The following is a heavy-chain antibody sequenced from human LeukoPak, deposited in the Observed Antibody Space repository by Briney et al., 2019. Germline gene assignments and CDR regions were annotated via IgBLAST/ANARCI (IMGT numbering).Heavy chain of an antibody. V-gene: IGHV3-23*01. Sequence: GGSLRLSCAASGFTFSSHGINWVRQAPGKGLEWVSGISPSGDITYYTDSVKGRFTISRDNSKNTLYLQMNSLRAEDTAVYYCARDLMIAVAGTLDYWGQGTLVTVSS. CDR2: ISPSGDIT. D-gene: IGHD6-19*01. J-gene: IGHJ4*02. CDR1: GFTFSSHG. CDR3: ARDLMIAVAGTLDY.